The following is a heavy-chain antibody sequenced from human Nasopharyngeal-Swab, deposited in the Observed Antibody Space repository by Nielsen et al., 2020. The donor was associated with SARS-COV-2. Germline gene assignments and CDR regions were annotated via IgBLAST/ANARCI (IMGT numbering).Heavy chain of an antibody. V-gene: IGHV7-4-1*02. CDR2: ISTNTGNP. Sequence: WVRQAPGQGLEWMGWISTNTGNPTYAQGFTGRFVFSLDTSVSTAYLQISSLKAEDTAVYYCARVGRQYYFDYWGQGTLVTVSS. CDR3: ARVGRQYYFDY. J-gene: IGHJ4*02. D-gene: IGHD1-26*01.